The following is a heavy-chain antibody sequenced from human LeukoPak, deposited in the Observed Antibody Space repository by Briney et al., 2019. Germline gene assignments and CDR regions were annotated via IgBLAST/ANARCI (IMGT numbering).Heavy chain of an antibody. CDR1: GFTFDDYA. D-gene: IGHD3-10*01. CDR3: AKDGSAGFGELLGYFDY. V-gene: IGHV3-9*01. J-gene: IGHJ4*02. Sequence: GGSLRLSCAGSGFTFDDYAMQWVRQAPGKGLEWVSCISWNSGSIGYADSVKGRFTISRDNAKNSLYLQMNSLRAEDTALYYCAKDGSAGFGELLGYFDYWGQGTLVTVSS. CDR2: ISWNSGSI.